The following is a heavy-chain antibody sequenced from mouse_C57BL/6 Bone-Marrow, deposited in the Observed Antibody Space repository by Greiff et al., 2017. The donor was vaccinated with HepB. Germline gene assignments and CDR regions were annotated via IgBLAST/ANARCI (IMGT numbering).Heavy chain of an antibody. CDR3: ARHRLTTVVDYYAMDY. J-gene: IGHJ4*01. CDR1: GFTFSSYT. CDR2: ISGGGGNT. V-gene: IGHV5-9*01. Sequence: EVQRVESGGGLVKPGGSLKLSCAASGFTFSSYTMSWVRQTPEKRLEWVATISGGGGNTYYPDSVKGRFTISRDNAKNTLYLQMSSLRSEDTALYYCARHRLTTVVDYYAMDYWGQGTSVTVSS. D-gene: IGHD1-1*01.